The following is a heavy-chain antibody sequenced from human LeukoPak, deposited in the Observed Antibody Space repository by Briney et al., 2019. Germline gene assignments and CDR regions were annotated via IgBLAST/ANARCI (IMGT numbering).Heavy chain of an antibody. J-gene: IGHJ4*02. CDR1: GFTFSDYW. CDR3: ARYHWNDVAY. CDR2: IREDGSEK. Sequence: GGSLRLSCAASGFTFSDYWMNWVRQAPGKGLEWVANIREDGSEKYYVDSVRGRFTISRDNAKNSLYLQMNSLRAEDSAVYYCARYHWNDVAYWGQGTLVTVSS. V-gene: IGHV3-7*01. D-gene: IGHD1-1*01.